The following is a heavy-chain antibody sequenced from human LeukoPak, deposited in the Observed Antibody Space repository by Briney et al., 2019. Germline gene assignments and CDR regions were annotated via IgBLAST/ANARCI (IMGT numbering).Heavy chain of an antibody. J-gene: IGHJ6*02. CDR1: GFTVSSNY. D-gene: IGHD6-19*01. CDR3: ARVPTVAVGQGGMDV. V-gene: IGHV3-66*01. CDR2: IYSGGST. Sequence: GGSLRLSCAASGFTVSSNYMSWVRQAPGKGLEWVSVIYSGGSTYYANSVKGRFTISRDNSKNTLYLQMNSLRAEDTAVYYCARVPTVAVGQGGMDVWGQGTTVTVSS.